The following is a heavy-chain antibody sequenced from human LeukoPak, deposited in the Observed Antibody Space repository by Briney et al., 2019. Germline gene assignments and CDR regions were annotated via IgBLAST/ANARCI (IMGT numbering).Heavy chain of an antibody. CDR2: IYSDNT. CDR3: AKALGDWPTTLDY. D-gene: IGHD3-16*01. Sequence: GGSLRLSCAASGFIFSDYYMSWIRQAPGKGLEWVSFIYSDNTHYSDSVKGRFTVSRDNSKNTLYLQMNSLTAADTAVYFCAKALGDWPTTLDYWGRGTLVTFSS. J-gene: IGHJ4*02. V-gene: IGHV3-53*01. CDR1: GFIFSDYY.